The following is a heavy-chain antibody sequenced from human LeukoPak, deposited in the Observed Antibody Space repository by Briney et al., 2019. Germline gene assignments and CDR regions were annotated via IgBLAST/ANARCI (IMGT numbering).Heavy chain of an antibody. CDR1: GGSISRYY. D-gene: IGHD1-26*01. Sequence: SETLSLTCTVSGGSISRYYWSWIRQPPGKGLEWIGYSYYSGSTNYNPSLKSRVTISVDTSKNQFSLNLNSVTAADTAVYYCARVSGTYDRWTDCWGRGTLVTVSS. J-gene: IGHJ4*02. CDR2: SYYSGST. CDR3: ARVSGTYDRWTDC. V-gene: IGHV4-59*01.